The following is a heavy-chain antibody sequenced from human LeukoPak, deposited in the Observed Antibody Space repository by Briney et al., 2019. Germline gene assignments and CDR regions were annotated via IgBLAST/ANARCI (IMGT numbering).Heavy chain of an antibody. CDR3: ATSPSGMGDAFHI. CDR1: GNTINTYG. D-gene: IGHD6-13*01. Sequence: GASVKVSCKASGNTINTYGISWVRQAPGQGLEWMGWIGTHTGNTNYAQKIQGRVTMTTDTSTNIVYMELRSLRSDDTAVYYCATSPSGMGDAFHIWGQGAMVTVSS. J-gene: IGHJ3*02. CDR2: IGTHTGNT. V-gene: IGHV1-18*01.